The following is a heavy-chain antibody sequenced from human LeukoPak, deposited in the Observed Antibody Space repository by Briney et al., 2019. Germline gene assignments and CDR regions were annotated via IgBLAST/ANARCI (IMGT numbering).Heavy chain of an antibody. CDR1: GYSFTSYW. J-gene: IGHJ4*02. CDR3: ARKLYGSGSYNYFDY. Sequence: GESLKISCKGSGYSFTSYWIGWVRQMPGKGLEWMGIIYPGDSDTRYSPSFQGQVTISADKSISTAYLQWSSLKASDTAMYYCARKLYGSGSYNYFDYWGQGTLVTVSS. CDR2: IYPGDSDT. D-gene: IGHD3-10*01. V-gene: IGHV5-51*01.